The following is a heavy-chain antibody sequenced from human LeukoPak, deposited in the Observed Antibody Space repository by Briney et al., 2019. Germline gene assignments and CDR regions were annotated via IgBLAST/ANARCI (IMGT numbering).Heavy chain of an antibody. J-gene: IGHJ5*02. D-gene: IGHD5-24*01. CDR1: GGSIRSNYY. CDR2: INHSGST. Sequence: TSETPSLTCTVSGGSIRSNYYWGWIRQPPGKGLEWIGEINHSGSTNYNPSLKSRVTISVDTSKNQFSLKLSSVTAADTAVYYCARGVEMATIRWFDPWGQGTLVTVSS. CDR3: ARGVEMATIRWFDP. V-gene: IGHV4-34*01.